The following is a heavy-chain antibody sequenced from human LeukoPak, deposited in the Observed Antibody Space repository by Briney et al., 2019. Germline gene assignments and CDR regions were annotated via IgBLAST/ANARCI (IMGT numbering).Heavy chain of an antibody. Sequence: GGSLRLSCATSDFTVSDNHMSWVRQAPGRGLEWVSVISDGGVTYYADPVKGRFTISRDDSNDTLYLQMNSLRPEDTAVYYCGGSGSYYTPSYYWGQGTLVTVSS. V-gene: IGHV3-53*01. CDR3: GGSGSYYTPSYY. CDR2: ISDGGVT. J-gene: IGHJ4*02. CDR1: DFTVSDNH. D-gene: IGHD3-10*01.